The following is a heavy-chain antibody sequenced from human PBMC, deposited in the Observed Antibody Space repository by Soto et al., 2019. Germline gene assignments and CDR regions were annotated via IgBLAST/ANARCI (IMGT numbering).Heavy chain of an antibody. Sequence: QVQLVESGGGVVQPGRSLRLSCVASGFTFSTYGMHWVRQAPGKGLEWVAVISNDGSTIYYADSVKGRFTISRDNSKNRVYLQMNSLRAEDTDVYYCAKASWLVGLNWFDPWGQGTLVTVSS. CDR1: GFTFSTYG. D-gene: IGHD6-19*01. CDR2: ISNDGSTI. CDR3: AKASWLVGLNWFDP. V-gene: IGHV3-30*18. J-gene: IGHJ5*02.